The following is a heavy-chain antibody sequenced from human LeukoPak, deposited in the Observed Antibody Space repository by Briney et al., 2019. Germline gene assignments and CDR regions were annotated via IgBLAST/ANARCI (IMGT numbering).Heavy chain of an antibody. CDR2: ISSSGSTI. V-gene: IGHV3-48*03. CDR1: GFTFSSHE. D-gene: IGHD3-16*01. CDR3: AKYDPGESGFDY. J-gene: IGHJ4*02. Sequence: GGSLRLSCAASGFTFSSHEMNWVRQAPGKGLEWVSYISSSGSTIYYADSVKGRSTISRDNAKNSLYLQMNSLRAEDTAVYYCAKYDPGESGFDYWGQGTLVTVSS.